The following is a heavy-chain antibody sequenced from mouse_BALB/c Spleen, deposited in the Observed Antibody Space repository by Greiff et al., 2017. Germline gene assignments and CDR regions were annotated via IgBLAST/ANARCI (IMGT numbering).Heavy chain of an antibody. CDR1: GYTFTSYW. CDR3: TRYYRYDVEYYAMDY. V-gene: IGHV1S127*01. CDR2: IDPSDSYT. J-gene: IGHJ4*01. D-gene: IGHD2-14*01. Sequence: QVQLQQPGAELVKPGASVKMSCKASGYTFTSYWMHWVKQRPGQGLEWIGVIDPSDSYTSYNQKFKGKATLTVDTSSSTAYMQLSSLTSEDSAVYYCTRYYRYDVEYYAMDYWGQGTSVTVSS.